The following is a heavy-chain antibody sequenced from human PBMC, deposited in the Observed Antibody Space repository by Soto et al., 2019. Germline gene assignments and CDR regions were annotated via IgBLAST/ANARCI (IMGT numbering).Heavy chain of an antibody. V-gene: IGHV1-3*01. D-gene: IGHD2-15*01. CDR3: ARSHKLPPGYYYYGMDV. Sequence: ASVKVSCKASGYTFTSYSMHWVRQAPGQRLEWMGGINAGNGNTKYSQKFQGRVTITRDTSATTAYMELSSLRSEYKAVYYFARSHKLPPGYYYYGMDVWGQGTTVTVSS. CDR2: INAGNGNT. CDR1: GYTFTSYS. J-gene: IGHJ6*02.